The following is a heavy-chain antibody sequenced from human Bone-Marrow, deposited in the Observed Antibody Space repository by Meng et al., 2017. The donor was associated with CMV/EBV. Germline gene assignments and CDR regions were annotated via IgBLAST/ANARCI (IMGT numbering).Heavy chain of an antibody. Sequence: ETLSLTCAASGSTFSSYAMSWVRQIPGKGLEWISLIYSGGTNTYYADSVKGRFTISRDNSKNTLYLQMNSLRPEDTALYYCAKWGHYDLGAFDLWGQGAMVTVSS. CDR2: IYSGGTNT. CDR1: GSTFSSYA. V-gene: IGHV3-23*03. J-gene: IGHJ3*01. CDR3: AKWGHYDLGAFDL. D-gene: IGHD3-3*01.